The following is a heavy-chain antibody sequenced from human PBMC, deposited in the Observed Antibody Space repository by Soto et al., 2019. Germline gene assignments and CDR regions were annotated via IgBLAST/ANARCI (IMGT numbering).Heavy chain of an antibody. CDR1: GGTFSSYA. CDR2: IIPIFGTA. D-gene: IGHD2-2*01. V-gene: IGHV1-69*13. Sequence: SVKVSCKASGGTFSSYAISWVRQAPGQGLEWMGGIIPIFGTANYAQKFQGRVTITADESTSTAYMELSSLRSEDTAVYYCARYYCSSTSCYLHWFDPWGQGTLVTISS. J-gene: IGHJ5*02. CDR3: ARYYCSSTSCYLHWFDP.